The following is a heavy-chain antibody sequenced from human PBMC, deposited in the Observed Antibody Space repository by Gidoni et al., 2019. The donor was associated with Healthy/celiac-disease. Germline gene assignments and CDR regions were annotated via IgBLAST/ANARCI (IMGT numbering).Heavy chain of an antibody. V-gene: IGHV3-53*04. CDR2: IYSGGST. CDR1: GFTVSSNY. J-gene: IGHJ1*01. Sequence: EVPLVESGRGLVQPXGSLRLSCAASGFTVSSNYMRWVRQAPGKGLEWVSVIYSGGSTYYADSVKGRFTISRHNSKNTLYLQMNSLRAEDTAVYYCARVGREYFQHWGQGTLVTVSS. CDR3: ARVGREYFQH.